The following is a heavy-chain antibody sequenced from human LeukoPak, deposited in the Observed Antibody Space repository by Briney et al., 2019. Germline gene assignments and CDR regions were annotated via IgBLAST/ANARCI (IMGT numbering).Heavy chain of an antibody. Sequence: ASVKVSCKASGYTFTSYGISWVRQATGQGLEWMGWMNPNSGNTGYAQKFQGRVTMTRNTSISTAYMELSSLRSEDTAVYYCARGRVLRFLEWLLFTPYNWFDPWGQGTLVTVSS. CDR2: MNPNSGNT. CDR3: ARGRVLRFLEWLLFTPYNWFDP. CDR1: GYTFTSYG. V-gene: IGHV1-8*02. D-gene: IGHD3-3*01. J-gene: IGHJ5*02.